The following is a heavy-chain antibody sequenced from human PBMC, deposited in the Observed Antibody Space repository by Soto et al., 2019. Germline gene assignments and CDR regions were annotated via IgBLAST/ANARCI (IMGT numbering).Heavy chain of an antibody. D-gene: IGHD2-21*02. V-gene: IGHV4-30-4*08. J-gene: IGHJ6*03. CDR3: ARHWVTKYYYMDV. CDR2: IHHSGSI. CDR1: GDSISSDYYH. Sequence: SETLSLTCTVSGDSISSDYYHWTWIRQSPGKGLEWIGYIHHSGSILYNPSLKSRVTISVDTSKNQFSLKLSSVTAADTAVYYCARHWVTKYYYMDVWGKGTTVTVSS.